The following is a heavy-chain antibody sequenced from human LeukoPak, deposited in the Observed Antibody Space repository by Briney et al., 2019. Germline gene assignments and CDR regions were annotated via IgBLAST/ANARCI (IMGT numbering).Heavy chain of an antibody. V-gene: IGHV3-48*03. CDR2: ISSSGSTI. CDR1: GFTLSSYE. Sequence: PGGPLRLSCAASGFTLSSYEMNWVRQAPGKGLEWVSYISSSGSTIYYADSVKGRFTISRDNAKNSLYLQMNSLRAEDTAVYYCARDRRFDSSGYYGNWFDPWGQGTLVTVSS. D-gene: IGHD3-22*01. CDR3: ARDRRFDSSGYYGNWFDP. J-gene: IGHJ5*02.